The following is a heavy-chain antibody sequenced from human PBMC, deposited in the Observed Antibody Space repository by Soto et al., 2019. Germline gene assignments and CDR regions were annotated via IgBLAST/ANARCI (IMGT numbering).Heavy chain of an antibody. J-gene: IGHJ6*02. CDR3: GRDREPYYYGSGSYPYYYGMDV. Sequence: QVQLQESGPGLVKPSETLSLTCTVSGGSISSYYWSWIRQPAGKGLEWIGRIYTSGSTNYNPSLKSRVTMSVDTSKNQFSLKLSSVTAADGAVYYCGRDREPYYYGSGSYPYYYGMDVWGQGTTVTVSS. D-gene: IGHD3-10*01. CDR2: IYTSGST. V-gene: IGHV4-4*07. CDR1: GGSISSYY.